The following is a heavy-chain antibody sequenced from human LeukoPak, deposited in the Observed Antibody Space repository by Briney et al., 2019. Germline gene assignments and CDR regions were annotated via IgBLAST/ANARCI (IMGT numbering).Heavy chain of an antibody. V-gene: IGHV4-34*01. J-gene: IGHJ4*02. CDR1: GGSFSGYY. D-gene: IGHD6-13*01. Sequence: SETLSLTCAVYGGSFSGYYWSWIRQPPGKGLEWIGEINHSGSTNYNPSLKSRVTISVDTSKNQFSLKLSSVTAADTAVYYWARGKREYSSTGTANWGQEPWSPSPQ. CDR3: ARGKREYSSTGTAN. CDR2: INHSGST.